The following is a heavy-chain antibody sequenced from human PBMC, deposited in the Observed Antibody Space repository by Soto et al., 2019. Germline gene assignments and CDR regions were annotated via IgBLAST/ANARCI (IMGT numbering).Heavy chain of an antibody. V-gene: IGHV4-31*03. J-gene: IGHJ5*02. CDR1: GGSISSGGYY. CDR2: IYYSGTT. CDR3: ARESWRVFDP. Sequence: QVQLQESGPGLVKPSQTLSLTCTVSGGSISSGGYYWSWIRQHPGKGLEWIGDIYYSGTTYYNPSLKSRVTISVDTSKNQFSLKVTSVTAADTAGYYCARESWRVFDPWGQGTLVTVSS.